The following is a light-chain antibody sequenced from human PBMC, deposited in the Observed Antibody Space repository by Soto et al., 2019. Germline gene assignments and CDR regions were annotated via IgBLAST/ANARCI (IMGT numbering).Light chain of an antibody. CDR3: CSYTDSRTHI. V-gene: IGLV2-14*01. CDR1: SSDVGGYNY. Sequence: QSVLTQPASVSGSPGQSITISCTGTSSDVGGYNYVSWYQQHPGKAPKLIIFEVSYRPSEISNRFSASKSGDTASLTISGLQADDEADYYCCSYTDSRTHIFGSGTKVTVL. CDR2: EVS. J-gene: IGLJ1*01.